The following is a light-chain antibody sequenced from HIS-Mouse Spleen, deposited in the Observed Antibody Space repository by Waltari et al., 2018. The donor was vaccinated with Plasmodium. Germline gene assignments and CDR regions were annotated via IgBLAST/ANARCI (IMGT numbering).Light chain of an antibody. CDR3: QAYDSSNWV. J-gene: IGLJ3*02. Sequence: NFMLTQPHSVSESPGKTVTISCTRSSGSIASNYVQWYQQRPGSAPTTVIYEDNQRPAGVPDRFSGSIDSSSNSASLTRSGLKTEDEADYYCQAYDSSNWVFGGGTKLTVL. CDR2: EDN. CDR1: SGSIASNY. V-gene: IGLV6-57*04.